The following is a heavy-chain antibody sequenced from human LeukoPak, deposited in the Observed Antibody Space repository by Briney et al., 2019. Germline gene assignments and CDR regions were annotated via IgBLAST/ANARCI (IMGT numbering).Heavy chain of an antibody. D-gene: IGHD3-10*01. V-gene: IGHV3-48*03. CDR3: LCLWFGKGVY. CDR2: LNSNGRNI. CDR1: GFSFSSYE. Sequence: GGSLRLSCAASGFSFSSYEMNWVRQAPGKGLEWISYLNSNGRNIDYADSVRGRFTISRDNAKNSLFLQMNSLRAEDTAVYYCLCLWFGKGVYWGRGTLVTVSS. J-gene: IGHJ4*02.